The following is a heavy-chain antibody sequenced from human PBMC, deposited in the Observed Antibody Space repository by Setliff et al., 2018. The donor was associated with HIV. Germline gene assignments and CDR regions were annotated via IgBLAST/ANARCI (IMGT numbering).Heavy chain of an antibody. Sequence: SETLSLTCAVSGGSISTTNWWSWVRQPPGKGLEWIGEINHSGSTNYNPSLKSRVTISVDTSKNQFSLKLSSVTAAGTAVFYCARLTTTYYYDSSAYYHPVWGQGTLVTVSS. D-gene: IGHD3-22*01. J-gene: IGHJ4*02. CDR1: GGSISTTNW. CDR3: ARLTTTYYYDSSAYYHPV. V-gene: IGHV4-4*02. CDR2: INHSGST.